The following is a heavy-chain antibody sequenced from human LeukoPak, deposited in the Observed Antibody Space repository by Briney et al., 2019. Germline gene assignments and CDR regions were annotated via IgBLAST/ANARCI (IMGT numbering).Heavy chain of an antibody. V-gene: IGHV1-18*01. CDR2: ISAYNGNT. J-gene: IGHJ3*02. CDR1: GYTFTSYG. Sequence: ASVKVSCKASGYTFTSYGITWVRQAPGQGLEWMGWISAYNGNTKYAQKLQGRVTMTTDTSTSTAYMELRSLRSDDTAVYYCARGRTYTYAFDIWGQGTMVTVSS. CDR3: ARGRTYTYAFDI. D-gene: IGHD3-16*01.